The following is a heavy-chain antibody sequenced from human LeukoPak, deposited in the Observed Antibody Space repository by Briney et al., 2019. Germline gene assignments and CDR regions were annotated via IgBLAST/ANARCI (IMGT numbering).Heavy chain of an antibody. CDR1: GGSISSGGYY. Sequence: SETLSLTCTVSGGSISSGGYYWSWIRQHPGKGLEWIGYIYYSGSTYYNPSLKSRVTISIDTSKNQFSLKLSSVTAADTAVYYCAAQDVNWFDPWGQGTLVTVSS. CDR2: IYYSGST. V-gene: IGHV4-31*03. D-gene: IGHD2-15*01. CDR3: AAQDVNWFDP. J-gene: IGHJ5*02.